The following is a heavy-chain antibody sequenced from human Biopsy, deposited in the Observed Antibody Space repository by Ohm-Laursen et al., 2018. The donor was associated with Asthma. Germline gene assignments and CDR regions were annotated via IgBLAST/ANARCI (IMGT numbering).Heavy chain of an antibody. Sequence: SLRLSCAASGFSISSYGMHWVRQAPGKGLEWVAVIWYDGSQRYYADSVKGRFTISRDNSKNTLDLQMNSLRGDDTAVYYCVRWRSGYPDHYSDFWGLGTLVTVSS. CDR3: VRWRSGYPDHYSDF. CDR1: GFSISSYG. J-gene: IGHJ4*02. V-gene: IGHV3-30*19. D-gene: IGHD2-21*01. CDR2: IWYDGSQR.